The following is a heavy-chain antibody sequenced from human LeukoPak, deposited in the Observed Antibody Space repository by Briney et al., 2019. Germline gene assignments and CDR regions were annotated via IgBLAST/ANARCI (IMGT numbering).Heavy chain of an antibody. Sequence: PGGSLRLSCAASGFTFRSYAMTWVRQAPEKGLQWVSSISGGGVNTYYADSVKGRFTISRDNSRNTLYLQMNSLRAGDTAKYYCAKARTAGYDRTYVDSWGQGTLVTVSS. CDR3: AKARTAGYDRTYVDS. CDR2: ISGGGVNT. J-gene: IGHJ4*02. CDR1: GFTFRSYA. V-gene: IGHV3-23*01. D-gene: IGHD5-12*01.